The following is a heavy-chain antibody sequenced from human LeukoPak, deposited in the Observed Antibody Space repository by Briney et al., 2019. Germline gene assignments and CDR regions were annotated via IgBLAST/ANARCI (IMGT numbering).Heavy chain of an antibody. CDR2: ISSSSSYI. D-gene: IGHD4-23*01. CDR3: AKDSSLRWPKAVKFDY. Sequence: KPGGSLRLSCAASGFTFSSYSMNWVRQAPGKGLEWVSSISSSSSYIYYADSVKGRFTISRDNSKNTLYLQMNSLRAEDTAVYYCAKDSSLRWPKAVKFDYWGQGTLVTVSS. V-gene: IGHV3-21*04. CDR1: GFTFSSYS. J-gene: IGHJ4*02.